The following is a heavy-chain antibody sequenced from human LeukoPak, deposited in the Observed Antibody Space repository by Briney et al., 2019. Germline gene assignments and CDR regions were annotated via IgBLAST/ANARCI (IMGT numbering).Heavy chain of an antibody. Sequence: ASVKVSCKASGYTFTSYDINWVRQATGQGLEWLGWMNPYTHKTGYAQKFQGRVTFTGDTSIRTAYMEVSNLTSEDTAVYYCARAPSPYYYDSSAYYSDYWGQGTLVTVSS. D-gene: IGHD3-22*01. CDR2: MNPYTHKT. J-gene: IGHJ4*02. CDR1: GYTFTSYD. V-gene: IGHV1-8*01. CDR3: ARAPSPYYYDSSAYYSDY.